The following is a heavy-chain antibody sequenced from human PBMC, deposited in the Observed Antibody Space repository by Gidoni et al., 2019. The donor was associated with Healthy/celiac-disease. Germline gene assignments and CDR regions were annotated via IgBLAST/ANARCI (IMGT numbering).Heavy chain of an antibody. CDR3: ARFKDSVVVPAAIDAFDI. V-gene: IGHV3-7*01. Sequence: EVQLVESGGGLVQPGGSLRLSCAASGFTFSSYWRSWVRQAPGKGREWVVNIKQDGSEKYYVDSVKGRFTISRDNAKNSLYLQMNSLRAEDTAVYYCARFKDSVVVPAAIDAFDIWGQGTMVTVSS. D-gene: IGHD2-2*02. CDR1: GFTFSSYW. CDR2: IKQDGSEK. J-gene: IGHJ3*02.